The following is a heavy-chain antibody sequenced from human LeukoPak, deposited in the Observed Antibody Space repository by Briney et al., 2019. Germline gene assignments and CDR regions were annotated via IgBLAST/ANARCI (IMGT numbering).Heavy chain of an antibody. D-gene: IGHD2-15*01. CDR1: GYTFTSYY. J-gene: IGHJ4*02. CDR3: ARDTYCSGGSCYSGYFDY. Sequence: ASVKVSCKASGYTFTSYYMHWVRHAPGQGLEWMGIINPSGGSTSYAQKFQGRATMTRDTSTSTVYMELSSLRSEDTAVYYCARDTYCSGGSCYSGYFDYWGQGTLVTVSS. CDR2: INPSGGST. V-gene: IGHV1-46*01.